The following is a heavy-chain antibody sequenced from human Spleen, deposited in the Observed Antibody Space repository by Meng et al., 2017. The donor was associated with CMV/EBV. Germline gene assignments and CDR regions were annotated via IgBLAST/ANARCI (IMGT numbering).Heavy chain of an antibody. D-gene: IGHD3-10*01. Sequence: SVKVSCKASGGTFSSYAISWVRQAPGQGLEWMGVIIPILGIANYAQKFQGRVTITADKSTSTAYMELSSLRSEDTAVYYCARTNRFGELGVDYWGQGTLVTVSS. CDR3: ARTNRFGELGVDY. CDR2: IIPILGIA. CDR1: GGTFSSYA. V-gene: IGHV1-69*10. J-gene: IGHJ4*02.